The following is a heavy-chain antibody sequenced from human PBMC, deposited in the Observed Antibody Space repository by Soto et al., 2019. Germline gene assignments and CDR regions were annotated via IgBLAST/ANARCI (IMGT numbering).Heavy chain of an antibody. D-gene: IGHD3-9*01. CDR2: IYYSGST. Sequence: SETLSLTCTFSGGSISSYYWSWIRQPPGKGLEWIGYIYYSGSTNYNPSLKSRVTISVDTSKNQFSLKLSSVTAADTAVYYCARAKILTGYYYYYFDYWGQGTLVTVSS. J-gene: IGHJ4*02. V-gene: IGHV4-59*01. CDR3: ARAKILTGYYYYYFDY. CDR1: GGSISSYY.